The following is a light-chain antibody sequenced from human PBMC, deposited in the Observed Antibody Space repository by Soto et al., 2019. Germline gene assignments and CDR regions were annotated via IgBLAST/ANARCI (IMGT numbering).Light chain of an antibody. Sequence: QSALTQPRSVSGSPGQSVAISCTGTSGDVGGYNYVSWYQQHPGKAPKLMIYDVTKRPSGVPDRFSASKSGNTASLTISGLQADDEADYYCCSYAGSYSYVFGTGTKLTVL. J-gene: IGLJ1*01. CDR2: DVT. CDR3: CSYAGSYSYV. V-gene: IGLV2-11*01. CDR1: SGDVGGYNY.